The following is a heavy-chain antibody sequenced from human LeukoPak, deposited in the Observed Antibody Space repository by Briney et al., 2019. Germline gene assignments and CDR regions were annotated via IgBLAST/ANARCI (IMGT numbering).Heavy chain of an antibody. Sequence: PGRSLRLSCAASGFTFSSYGMHWARQAPGKGLEWVAVISYDGSNKYYADSVKGRFTISRDNSKNTLYLQMNSLRAEDTAVYYCAKSSHDYGDPIDYWGQGTLVTVSS. D-gene: IGHD4-17*01. CDR1: GFTFSSYG. CDR3: AKSSHDYGDPIDY. V-gene: IGHV3-30*18. J-gene: IGHJ4*02. CDR2: ISYDGSNK.